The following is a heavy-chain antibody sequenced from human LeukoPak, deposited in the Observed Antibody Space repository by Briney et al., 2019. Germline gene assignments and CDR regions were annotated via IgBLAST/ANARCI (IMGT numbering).Heavy chain of an antibody. J-gene: IGHJ6*02. CDR1: GYTFTGHY. CDR2: INPNSGGT. V-gene: IGHV1-2*02. Sequence: ASVKVSCKASGYTFTGHYMHWVRQAPGQGLEWMGWINPNSGGTNYAQKFQGRVTMTRDTSISTAYMELSRLRSDDTAVYYCARDLAVAAAGPGYYYYGMDVWGQGTTVTVSS. CDR3: ARDLAVAAAGPGYYYYGMDV. D-gene: IGHD6-13*01.